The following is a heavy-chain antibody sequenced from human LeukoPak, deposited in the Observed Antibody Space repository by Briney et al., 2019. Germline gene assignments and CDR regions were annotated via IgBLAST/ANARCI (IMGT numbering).Heavy chain of an antibody. CDR2: IYYSGST. Sequence: PSETLSLTCTVSGGSISSGGYYWSWIRQHPGKGLEWIGYIYYSGSTYYNPSLKSRVTISVDTSKNQFSLKLSSVTAADTAVYYCARDGTPPGPIAVADHTGWNYFDYWGQGTLVTVSS. CDR1: GGSISSGGYY. V-gene: IGHV4-31*03. J-gene: IGHJ4*02. CDR3: ARDGTPPGPIAVADHTGWNYFDY. D-gene: IGHD6-19*01.